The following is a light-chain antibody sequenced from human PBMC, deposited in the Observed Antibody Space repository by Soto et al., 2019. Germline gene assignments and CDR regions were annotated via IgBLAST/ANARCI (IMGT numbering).Light chain of an antibody. V-gene: IGKV2-28*01. CDR1: QSLLHSNGYNY. CDR3: MQALQTIT. Sequence: DIVMTQSPLSLPVTPGEPASISCRSSQSLLHSNGYNYLDWYLQKPGQSPQLLIYLGSNRASGVSDRFSGSGSGTDFTLKISRVDAEDVGVYYCMQALQTITFGQGTRLEIK. J-gene: IGKJ5*01. CDR2: LGS.